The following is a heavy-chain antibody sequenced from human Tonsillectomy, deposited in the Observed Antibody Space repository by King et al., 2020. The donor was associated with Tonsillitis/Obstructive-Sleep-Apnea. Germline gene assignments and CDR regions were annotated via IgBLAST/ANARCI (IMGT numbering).Heavy chain of an antibody. Sequence: QLQESGPGLVKPSETLSLTCTVSGGSISSYYWSWIRQPPGKGLEWIGYISHSGSTKYNPSLKSRVTISVDTSKNRFSLRLSSVTAADTAVYYCAREYDFWSGYPHGAFDIWGQGTMVTVSS. D-gene: IGHD3-3*01. J-gene: IGHJ3*02. CDR2: ISHSGST. V-gene: IGHV4-59*01. CDR3: AREYDFWSGYPHGAFDI. CDR1: GGSISSYY.